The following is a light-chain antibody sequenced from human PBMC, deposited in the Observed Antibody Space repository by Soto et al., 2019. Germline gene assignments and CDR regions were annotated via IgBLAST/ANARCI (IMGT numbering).Light chain of an antibody. Sequence: QSALTQPASVAGSPGQSITISCTGASSDVGSYNLVSWYQQHPGKAPKLMIYEVNQRPSGVSNRFSGSKSGNTASLTISGLQAEDEADYYCFSYAGGGLVVFGGGTKLTVL. CDR2: EVN. V-gene: IGLV2-23*02. J-gene: IGLJ2*01. CDR3: FSYAGGGLVV. CDR1: SSDVGSYNL.